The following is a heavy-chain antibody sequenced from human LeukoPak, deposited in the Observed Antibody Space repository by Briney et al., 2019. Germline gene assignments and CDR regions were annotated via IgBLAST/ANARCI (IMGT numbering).Heavy chain of an antibody. J-gene: IGHJ4*02. CDR3: TRATTNYYDSGGYLV. D-gene: IGHD3-22*01. Sequence: GGSLRLSCTASGFTFGDYAMSWVRQAPGKGLEWVGFIRSKAYGGTTEYAASVKGRFTILRDDSKSIAYLQMNSLKTEDTAVYYCTRATTNYYDSGGYLVWGQGALVTVSS. CDR2: IRSKAYGGTT. V-gene: IGHV3-49*04. CDR1: GFTFGDYA.